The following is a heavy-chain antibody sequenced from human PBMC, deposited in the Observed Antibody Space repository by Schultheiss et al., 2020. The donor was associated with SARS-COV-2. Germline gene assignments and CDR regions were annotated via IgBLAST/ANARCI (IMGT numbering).Heavy chain of an antibody. CDR2: IKQDGSEK. CDR1: GFTFSSYA. CDR3: ARDKGSGWFPY. Sequence: GGSLRLSCAASGFTFSSYAMSWVRQAPGKGLEWVANIKQDGSEKYYVDSVKGRFTISRDNAKNSLYLQMNSLRAEDTAVYYCARDKGSGWFPYWGQGTLVTVSS. V-gene: IGHV3-7*01. J-gene: IGHJ4*02. D-gene: IGHD6-19*01.